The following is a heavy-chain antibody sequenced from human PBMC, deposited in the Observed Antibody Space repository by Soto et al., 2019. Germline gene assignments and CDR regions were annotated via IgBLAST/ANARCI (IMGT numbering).Heavy chain of an antibody. J-gene: IGHJ6*02. CDR3: ARGPKQLGGSFYYGLDV. V-gene: IGHV4-31*03. CDR1: GDSISRGSFY. CDR2: IYYSGST. D-gene: IGHD1-1*01. Sequence: QVQLQESGPGLVKPSQTLSLTCTVSGDSISRGSFYWSWFRHHPGKGLEWIGFIYYSGSTYYSPSLKSRVTISVDSSKNQFSLRLSSVTAADTALYYCARGPKQLGGSFYYGLDVWGQGTTVTVSS.